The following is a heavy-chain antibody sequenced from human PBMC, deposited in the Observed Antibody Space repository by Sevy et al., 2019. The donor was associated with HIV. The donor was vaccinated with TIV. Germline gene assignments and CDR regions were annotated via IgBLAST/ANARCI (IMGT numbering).Heavy chain of an antibody. CDR1: GYSFTGYY. D-gene: IGHD2-21*02. V-gene: IGHV1-2*02. J-gene: IGHJ3*02. CDR3: ARDFLAVTSIPSDAFDI. Sequence: ASVKVSCKASGYSFTGYYMNWVRQAPGQGLEWMGWINPNTSGTTYSEKFEGRVTMTRDSSLSTAYLELRGLRSDDTAVYYCARDFLAVTSIPSDAFDIWGQGTLVTVSS. CDR2: INPNTSGT.